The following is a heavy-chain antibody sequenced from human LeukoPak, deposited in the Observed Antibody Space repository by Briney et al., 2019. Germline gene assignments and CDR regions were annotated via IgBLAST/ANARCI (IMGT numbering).Heavy chain of an antibody. CDR2: INPSGGST. D-gene: IGHD1-7*01. CDR3: ARESVNWNYDY. J-gene: IGHJ4*02. CDR1: GYTFTNYY. Sequence: ASVKVSFMASGYTFTNYYIHWVRQAPGQGLEWMGLINPSGGSTSYAQKFQGRVTMTRDMSTSTVYMELSSLRSEDTAVYYCARESVNWNYDYWGQGTLVTVSS. V-gene: IGHV1-46*01.